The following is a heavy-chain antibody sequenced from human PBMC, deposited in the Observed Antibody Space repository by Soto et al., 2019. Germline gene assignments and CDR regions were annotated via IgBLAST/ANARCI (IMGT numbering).Heavy chain of an antibody. D-gene: IGHD6-19*01. CDR2: ISAYNGNT. Sequence: GASVKVSCKASGYTFTSYGISWVRQAPGQGLEWMGWISAYNGNTNYAQKLQGRVTMTTDTSTSTAYMELRSLRSDDTAVYYCARDVPLSIAVARDAFDIWGQGTMVTVSS. CDR3: ARDVPLSIAVARDAFDI. CDR1: GYTFTSYG. J-gene: IGHJ3*02. V-gene: IGHV1-18*01.